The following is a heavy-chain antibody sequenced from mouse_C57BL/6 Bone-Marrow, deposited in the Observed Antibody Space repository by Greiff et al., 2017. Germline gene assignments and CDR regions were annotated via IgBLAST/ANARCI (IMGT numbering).Heavy chain of an antibody. CDR1: GYTFTSYW. CDR2: INPSSGYT. CDR3: ATAYYGSSYVWYFDV. J-gene: IGHJ1*03. V-gene: IGHV1-7*01. D-gene: IGHD1-1*01. Sequence: QVQLQQSGAELAKPGASVKLSCKASGYTFTSYWMHWVKQRPGQGLEWIGYINPSSGYTKYNQKFKDKATLTADKSSSTANMQLSSLTYEDSAVYYCATAYYGSSYVWYFDVWGTGTTVTVSS.